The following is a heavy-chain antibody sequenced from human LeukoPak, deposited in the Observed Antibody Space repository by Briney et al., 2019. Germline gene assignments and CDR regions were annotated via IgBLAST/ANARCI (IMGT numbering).Heavy chain of an antibody. CDR1: GGSISSSSYY. CDR3: ARSYTDGYSSSWYSAFDI. J-gene: IGHJ3*02. V-gene: IGHV4-39*07. CDR2: IYYSGST. Sequence: SETLSLTCTVSGGSISSSSYYWGWIRQPPGKGLEWIGSIYYSGSTYYNPSLKSRVTISVDTSKNQFSLKLSSVTAADTAVYYCARSYTDGYSSSWYSAFDIWGQGTMVTVSS. D-gene: IGHD6-13*01.